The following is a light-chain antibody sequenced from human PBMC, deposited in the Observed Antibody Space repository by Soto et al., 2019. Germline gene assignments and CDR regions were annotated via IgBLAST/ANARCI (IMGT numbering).Light chain of an antibody. CDR2: AAS. V-gene: IGKV1-39*01. Sequence: DIQLTQSPSSLSASVGDRVTITCRASYSISNYLNWYQHRPGKAPDLLIYAASTLQSGVPSRFSGSESGTEFTLTISSLQPEDSATYYCQQSYSTPITFGQGTRLEI. CDR1: YSISNY. J-gene: IGKJ5*01. CDR3: QQSYSTPIT.